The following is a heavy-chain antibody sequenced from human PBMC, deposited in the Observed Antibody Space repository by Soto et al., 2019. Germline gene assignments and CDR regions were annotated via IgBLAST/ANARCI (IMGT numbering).Heavy chain of an antibody. CDR2: VDSGGSTT. V-gene: IGHV3-74*01. CDR3: VRGAFHHYYLDS. J-gene: IGHJ4*02. D-gene: IGHD2-21*01. Sequence: EVQLVECGGGLVQPGGSLRLSCAASGFTFSSYWIHWVRQAPGKGLVWVSRVDSGGSTTNYADSVKGRFTISRDNAKNTLYLPMNSLRDEDTAEYHCVRGAFHHYYLDSWGLRTLVTVSS. CDR1: GFTFSSYW.